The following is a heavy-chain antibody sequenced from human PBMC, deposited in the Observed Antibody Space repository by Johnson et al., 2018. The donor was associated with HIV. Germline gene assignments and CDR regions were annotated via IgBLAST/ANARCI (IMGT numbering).Heavy chain of an antibody. Sequence: VQLVESGGGLILPWGSLRLSCAASGFTVTSYYMSWVRQAPGKGLEWVSLIYSGGTTYYADSVKGRFTISRDNSKNTLYLQMNSLRAEDTAVYYCAKDLSAISGDAFDIWGQGTMVTVSS. CDR1: GFTVTSYY. D-gene: IGHD5-24*01. CDR2: IYSGGTT. J-gene: IGHJ3*02. CDR3: AKDLSAISGDAFDI. V-gene: IGHV3-53*01.